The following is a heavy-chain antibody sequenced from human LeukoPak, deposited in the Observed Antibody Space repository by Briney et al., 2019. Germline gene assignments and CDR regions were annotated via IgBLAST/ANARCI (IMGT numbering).Heavy chain of an antibody. D-gene: IGHD2-8*01. CDR3: ARAVRALGYYGMDV. CDR1: GGSFSGYY. V-gene: IGHV4-34*01. Sequence: TASETLSLTCAVYGGSFSGYYWSWIRQPPGKGLEWIGEINHSGSTNYNPSLKSRVTISVDTSKNQFSLKLSSVTAADTAVYYCARAVRALGYYGMDVWGQGTTVTVSS. J-gene: IGHJ6*02. CDR2: INHSGST.